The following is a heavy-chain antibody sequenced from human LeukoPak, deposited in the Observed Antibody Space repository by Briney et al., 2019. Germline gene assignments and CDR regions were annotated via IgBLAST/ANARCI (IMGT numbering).Heavy chain of an antibody. V-gene: IGHV1-46*01. D-gene: IGHD3-10*01. Sequence: ASVKVSCKSSGYAFTSNYMHWVRQAPGQGLEWMGVIAPSSGTTSYAQKFQGRVTMTRDTSTSTLYMELSSLTSEDTAVYYCARASGSSAVPFDYWGQGTLVTVSS. CDR1: GYAFTSNY. CDR2: IAPSSGTT. J-gene: IGHJ4*02. CDR3: ARASGSSAVPFDY.